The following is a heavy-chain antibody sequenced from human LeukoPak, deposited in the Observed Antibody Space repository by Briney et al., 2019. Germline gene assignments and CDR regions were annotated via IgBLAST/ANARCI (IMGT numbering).Heavy chain of an antibody. CDR3: AKDSEAGNWFDP. V-gene: IGHV3-30-3*01. Sequence: PGGSLRLSCAASGFTFSSYAMHWVRQAPGKGLEWVAVISYDGSNKYYADSVKGRFTISRDNSKNTLYLQMNSLRAEDTAVYYCAKDSEAGNWFDPWGQGTLVTVSS. CDR2: ISYDGSNK. CDR1: GFTFSSYA. J-gene: IGHJ5*02. D-gene: IGHD1-26*01.